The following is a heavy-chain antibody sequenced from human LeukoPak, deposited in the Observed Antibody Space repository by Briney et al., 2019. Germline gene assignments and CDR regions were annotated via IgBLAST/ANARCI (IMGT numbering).Heavy chain of an antibody. J-gene: IGHJ3*02. CDR1: GGSISSSSYY. V-gene: IGHV4-39*01. D-gene: IGHD1-26*01. Sequence: SETLSLTCTVSGGSISSSSYYWGWIRQPPGKGLEWIGSIYYSGSTYYNPSLKSRVTISVETYKSQFSLKLSSVSAADTAVYYCARLPYRGSPAPGDAFDIWGQGTMVTVSS. CDR3: ARLPYRGSPAPGDAFDI. CDR2: IYYSGST.